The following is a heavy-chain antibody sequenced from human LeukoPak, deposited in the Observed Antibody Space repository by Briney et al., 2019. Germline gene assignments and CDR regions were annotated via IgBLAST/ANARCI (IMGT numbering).Heavy chain of an antibody. D-gene: IGHD1-26*01. CDR3: ARDLEGAIDY. CDR1: GYSISSGYY. Sequence: PSETLSLTCTVSGYSISSGYYWGWIRQPPGKGLEWIGSIYHSGSTYYNPSLKSRVTISVDTSKNQFSLKLSSVTAADTAVYYCARDLEGAIDYWGQGTLVTVSS. J-gene: IGHJ4*02. V-gene: IGHV4-38-2*02. CDR2: IYHSGST.